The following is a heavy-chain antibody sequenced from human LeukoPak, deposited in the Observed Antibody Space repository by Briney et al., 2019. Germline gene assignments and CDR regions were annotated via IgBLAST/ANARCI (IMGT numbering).Heavy chain of an antibody. CDR3: ASGYAGGWSSSHY. Sequence: GGSLRLSCAASGFTFSSYWMNWVRQAPGKGLEWVANINQDGSLTYYMDSVKGRFTISRDNAKNSLYLQMNSLRGEDTAVYYCASGYAGGWSSSHYWGQGTLVTVSA. J-gene: IGHJ4*02. V-gene: IGHV3-7*01. CDR1: GFTFSSYW. D-gene: IGHD6-19*01. CDR2: INQDGSLT.